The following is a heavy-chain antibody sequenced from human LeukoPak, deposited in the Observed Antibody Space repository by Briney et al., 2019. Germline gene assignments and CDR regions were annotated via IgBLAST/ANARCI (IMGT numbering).Heavy chain of an antibody. D-gene: IGHD5-24*01. J-gene: IGHJ4*02. Sequence: GGSLRLSCVVSGFTFSDYAMSWVRQAPGKGLEWVSTISGSGGRSYSEDPVKGRFTISRDNSRNTLYLQMNSLRVEDTAIYYCAKRGPQFFDYWGQGTLVTVSS. CDR1: GFTFSDYA. V-gene: IGHV3-23*01. CDR2: ISGSGGRS. CDR3: AKRGPQFFDY.